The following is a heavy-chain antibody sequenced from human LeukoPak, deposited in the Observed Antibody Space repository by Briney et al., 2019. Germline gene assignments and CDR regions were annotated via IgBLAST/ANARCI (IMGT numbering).Heavy chain of an antibody. D-gene: IGHD5-18*01. J-gene: IGHJ3*02. CDR2: INPSGVTT. Sequence: HEASVKVSCKASGYTFTNFYMHWVRQAPGQGLEWMGMINPSGVTTSSAQKFQGRVTITADKSTSTAYMELSSLRSEDTAVYYCASRVDTAMSGAFDIWGQGTMVTVSS. CDR3: ASRVDTAMSGAFDI. V-gene: IGHV1-46*01. CDR1: GYTFTNFY.